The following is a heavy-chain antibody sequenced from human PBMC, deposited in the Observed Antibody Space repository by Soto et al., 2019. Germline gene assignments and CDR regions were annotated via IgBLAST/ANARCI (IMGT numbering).Heavy chain of an antibody. CDR2: INEAGGAT. Sequence: HPXGSLRLSCAASGFTFANYAMSWVRQAPGKGLEWVSTINEAGGATYYADSVKGRFTISRDNSKKTLSLQMNSLRAEDTALYYCATRFVGYWGQGTLVTVSS. J-gene: IGHJ1*01. CDR1: GFTFANYA. CDR3: ATRFVGY. V-gene: IGHV3-23*01. D-gene: IGHD2-21*01.